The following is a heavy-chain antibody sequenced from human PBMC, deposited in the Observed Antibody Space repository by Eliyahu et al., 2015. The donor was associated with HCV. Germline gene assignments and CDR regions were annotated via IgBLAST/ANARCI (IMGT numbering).Heavy chain of an antibody. J-gene: IGHJ4*02. D-gene: IGHD4-17*01. Sequence: QVQLVQSGAEVKKPGASVKVSCKASGYTFTSYAMHWVRQAPGQGLEWMGWINSGNGNTQYSEKFQGRVTITRDTSANTAYMELSSLRSEDTAVYYCASSFPGYGDYRVFDYWGQGTLVTVSS. CDR2: INSGNGNT. V-gene: IGHV1-3*01. CDR3: ASSFPGYGDYRVFDY. CDR1: GYTFTSYA.